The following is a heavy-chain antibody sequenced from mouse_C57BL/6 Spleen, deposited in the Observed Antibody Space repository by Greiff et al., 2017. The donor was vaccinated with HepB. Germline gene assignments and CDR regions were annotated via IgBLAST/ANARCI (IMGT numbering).Heavy chain of an antibody. J-gene: IGHJ1*03. CDR2: ISYSGST. V-gene: IGHV3-1*01. D-gene: IGHD1-1*02. Sequence: VQLKESGPGMVKPSQSLSLTCTVTGYSITSGYDWHWIRHFPGNKLEWMGYISYSGSTNYNPSLKSRISITHDTSKNHFFLKLNSVTTEDTATYYCARGWAYWYFDVWGTGTTVTVSS. CDR1: GYSITSGYD. CDR3: ARGWAYWYFDV.